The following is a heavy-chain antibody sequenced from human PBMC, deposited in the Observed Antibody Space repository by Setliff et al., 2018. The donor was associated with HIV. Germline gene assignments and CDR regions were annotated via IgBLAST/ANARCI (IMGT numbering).Heavy chain of an antibody. CDR3: ARDAAGGSGTYYNYFDY. V-gene: IGHV3-21*01. CDR2: ISGSGSST. Sequence: LRLSCAASGFTFSSYVMTWVRQAPGKGLEWVSAISGSGSSTYYADSVKGRFTVSRDNAENSLYLQMNSLRADDTAVYYCARDAAGGSGTYYNYFDYWGQGTLVTVSS. J-gene: IGHJ4*02. D-gene: IGHD3-10*01. CDR1: GFTFSSYV.